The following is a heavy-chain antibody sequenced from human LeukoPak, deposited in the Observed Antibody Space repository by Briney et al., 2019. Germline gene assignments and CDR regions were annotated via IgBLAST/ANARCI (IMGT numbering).Heavy chain of an antibody. J-gene: IGHJ5*02. CDR3: ARGEVALNWFDH. CDR1: GGSISSYY. V-gene: IGHV4-59*01. Sequence: PSETLSLTCTVSGGSISSYYWTWIRQPPGKGLEWIAYIYYSGSTNYNPSLKSRVTISVDKSKNQFSLKLRSVTAADTAVYYCARGEVALNWFDHWGQGTLVTVSS. D-gene: IGHD2-15*01. CDR2: IYYSGST.